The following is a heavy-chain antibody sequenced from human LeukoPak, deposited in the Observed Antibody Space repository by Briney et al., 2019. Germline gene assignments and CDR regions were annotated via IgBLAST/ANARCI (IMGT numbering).Heavy chain of an antibody. D-gene: IGHD3-10*01. CDR3: ATRYGSGTYPRYYFDS. CDR2: IYSSGSS. CDR1: GGSISSSSYH. V-gene: IGHV4-39*01. Sequence: SETLSLTCTVSGGSISSSSYHWGWIRQPPGKGLEWNVTIYSSGSSYYNPSLKSRLTISVDTSRNQFSLKLSSVTASDTAVYYCATRYGSGTYPRYYFDSWGQGTLVTVSS. J-gene: IGHJ4*02.